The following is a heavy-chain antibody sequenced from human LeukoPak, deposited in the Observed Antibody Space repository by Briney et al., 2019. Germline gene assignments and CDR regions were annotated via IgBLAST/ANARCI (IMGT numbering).Heavy chain of an antibody. J-gene: IGHJ3*02. CDR1: GGPFSGYY. CDR2: INHSGST. Sequence: SETLSLTCAVYGGPFSGYYWSWIRQPPGKGLEWIGEINHSGSTNYNPSLKSRVTISVDTSKNQFSLKLSSVTAADTAVYYCARASTVLRAFDIWGQGTMVTVSS. CDR3: ARASTVLRAFDI. V-gene: IGHV4-34*01. D-gene: IGHD4-17*01.